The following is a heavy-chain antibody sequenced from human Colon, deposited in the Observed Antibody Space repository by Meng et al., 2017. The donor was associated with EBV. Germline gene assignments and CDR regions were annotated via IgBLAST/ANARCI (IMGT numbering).Heavy chain of an antibody. D-gene: IGHD6-19*01. CDR1: GYSISSSNW. J-gene: IGHJ4*02. Sequence: QVQLQESGPGLVKPSDTLSLTCAVSGYSISSSNWWGWIRQPPGKGLEWIGYIYYSGSTYYNPSLKSRVTISVDTSNNQFSLKLSSVTAADTAVYYCGRPHLISVAGHFDYWGQGTLVTVSS. CDR2: IYYSGST. CDR3: GRPHLISVAGHFDY. V-gene: IGHV4-28*01.